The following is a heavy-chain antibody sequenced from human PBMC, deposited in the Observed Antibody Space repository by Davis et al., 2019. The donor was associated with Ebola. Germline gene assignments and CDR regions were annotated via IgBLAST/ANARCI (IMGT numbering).Heavy chain of an antibody. CDR1: GFTFSSYW. Sequence: HTGGSLRLSCAASGFTFSSYWMHWVRQAPGKGLVWVSRINSDGSSTSYADSVKGRFTISRDNAKNSLYLQMNSLRAEDTAVYYCAKDRELLGSDAFDIWGQGTMVTVSS. V-gene: IGHV3-74*01. D-gene: IGHD1-26*01. J-gene: IGHJ3*02. CDR3: AKDRELLGSDAFDI. CDR2: INSDGSST.